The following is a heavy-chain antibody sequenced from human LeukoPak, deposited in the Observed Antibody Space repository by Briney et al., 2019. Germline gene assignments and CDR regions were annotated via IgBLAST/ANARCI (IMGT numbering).Heavy chain of an antibody. CDR1: GGTFTSYA. CDR2: IMPIFGIA. J-gene: IGHJ6*02. V-gene: IGHV1-69*17. CDR3: ARGCYYYGSGSYCLYGMDV. Sequence: SGKVSCKASGGTFTSYAISWGRQAPGQGLEWMGGIMPIFGIANYAQKFQGRVTITAAKSPSTAYMELSSLRSEDTAVYYCARGCYYYGSGSYCLYGMDVWGQGTTVTVSS. D-gene: IGHD3-10*01.